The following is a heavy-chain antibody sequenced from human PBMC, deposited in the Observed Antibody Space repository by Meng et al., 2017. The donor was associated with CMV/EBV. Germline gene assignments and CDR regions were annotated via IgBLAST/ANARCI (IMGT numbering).Heavy chain of an antibody. CDR2: IIPILGIA. J-gene: IGHJ5*02. D-gene: IGHD6-13*01. CDR3: AREAGFDIAAAGTANWFDP. CDR1: TFSSYA. Sequence: TFSSYAVSWVRQAPGQGLEWMGGIIPILGIANYAQKFQSRVTITADKSTSTAYMGLSSLRSEDTAVYYCAREAGFDIAAAGTANWFDPWGQGTLVTVSS. V-gene: IGHV1-69*10.